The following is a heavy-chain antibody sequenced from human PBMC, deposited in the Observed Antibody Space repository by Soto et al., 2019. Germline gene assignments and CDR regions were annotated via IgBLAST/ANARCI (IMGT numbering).Heavy chain of an antibody. Sequence: PVGSLRLSCAASGFTFSSYGMHWVRQAPGKGLEWVALISFDGSDQDYVDSVKGRFTVSRDNSKNSLFLHMDSLRAEDTAVYYCTRYRLTSYYFDFWGPGTMVTVSS. CDR1: GFTFSSYG. J-gene: IGHJ4*02. CDR3: TRYRLTSYYFDF. CDR2: ISFDGSDQ. V-gene: IGHV3-33*05. D-gene: IGHD2-21*02.